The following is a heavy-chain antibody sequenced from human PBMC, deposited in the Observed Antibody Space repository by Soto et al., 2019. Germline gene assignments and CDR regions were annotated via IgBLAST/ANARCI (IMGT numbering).Heavy chain of an antibody. CDR3: ATYERKWLASQNYYYYYAMDV. D-gene: IGHD6-19*01. Sequence: GGSLRLSCAASGFTFSGSAMHWVRQASGKGLEWVGRIRSKANSYATAYAASVKGRFTISRDDSKNTAYMEVSSLRSEDTAVYYCATYERKWLASQNYYYYYAMDVWGQGTTVTVSS. V-gene: IGHV3-73*01. CDR1: GFTFSGSA. CDR2: IRSKANSYAT. J-gene: IGHJ6*01.